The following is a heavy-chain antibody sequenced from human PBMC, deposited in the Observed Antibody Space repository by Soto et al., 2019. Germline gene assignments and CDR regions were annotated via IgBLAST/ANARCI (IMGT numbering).Heavy chain of an antibody. CDR2: ISAHNGNT. J-gene: IGHJ4*02. V-gene: IGHV1-18*01. Sequence: QAHLVQSGPEVKKPGASVKVSCKGSGYIFTSYGIAWVRQAPGQGLEGMGWISAHNGNTEYAQKFQGRVTVTRDTSTSTASLELRSLRSDVTALYYCARGRYGDYWGQGALVTVSS. D-gene: IGHD4-17*01. CDR3: ARGRYGDY. CDR1: GYIFTSYG.